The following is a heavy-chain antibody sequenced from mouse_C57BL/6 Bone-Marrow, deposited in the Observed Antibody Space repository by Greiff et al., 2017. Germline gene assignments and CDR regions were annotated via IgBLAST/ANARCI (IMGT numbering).Heavy chain of an antibody. CDR2: IDPSDSYT. Sequence: QVQLQQPGAELVMPGASVKLSCKASGYTFTSYWMHWVKQRPGQGLEWIGEIDPSDSYTNYNQKFKGKSTLTVDNSSSTAYMQLSSLTSEDSAVYYCARDYYSNNYYAMDYWGQGTSVTVSS. CDR3: ARDYYSNNYYAMDY. J-gene: IGHJ4*01. CDR1: GYTFTSYW. D-gene: IGHD2-5*01. V-gene: IGHV1-69*01.